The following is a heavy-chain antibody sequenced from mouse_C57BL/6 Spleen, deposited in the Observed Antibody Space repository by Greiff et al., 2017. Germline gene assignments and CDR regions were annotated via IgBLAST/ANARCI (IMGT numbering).Heavy chain of an antibody. CDR3: AIYDGYFWFAY. D-gene: IGHD2-3*01. CDR1: GYTFTDYY. V-gene: IGHV1-76*01. J-gene: IGHJ3*01. Sequence: VQLVESGAELVRPGASVKLSCKASGYTFTDYYINWVKQRPGQGLEWIARIYPGSGNTYYNEKFKGKATLTAEKSSSTAYMQLSSLTSEDSAVYFCAIYDGYFWFAYWGQGTLVTVSA. CDR2: IYPGSGNT.